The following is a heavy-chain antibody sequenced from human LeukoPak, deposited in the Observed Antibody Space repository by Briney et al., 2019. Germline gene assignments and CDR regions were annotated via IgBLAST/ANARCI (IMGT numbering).Heavy chain of an antibody. CDR1: GFTFSSYW. J-gene: IGHJ5*02. D-gene: IGHD6-13*01. CDR3: ARAVSSSWYFGWFDP. Sequence: GGSLRLSCAASGFTFSSYWMSWVRQAPGKGPEWVANIKQDGSEKYYVDSVKGRFTISRDNAKNSLYLQMNSLRAEDTAVYYCARAVSSSWYFGWFDPWGQGTLVTVSS. CDR2: IKQDGSEK. V-gene: IGHV3-7*01.